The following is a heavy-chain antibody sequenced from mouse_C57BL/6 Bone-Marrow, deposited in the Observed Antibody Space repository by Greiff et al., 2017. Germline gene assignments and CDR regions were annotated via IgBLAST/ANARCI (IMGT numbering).Heavy chain of an antibody. J-gene: IGHJ3*01. CDR1: GYTFTSYG. CDR3: ARSNYDY. Sequence: QVQLKESGPELVKPGASVKLSCKASGYTFTSYGISWVKQRTGQGLEWIGEIYPRSGNTYYNEKFKGKATLTADKSSSTAYMELRSLTSEDSAVYFCARSNYDYGGQGTLVTVSA. CDR2: IYPRSGNT. V-gene: IGHV1-81*01. D-gene: IGHD2-4*01.